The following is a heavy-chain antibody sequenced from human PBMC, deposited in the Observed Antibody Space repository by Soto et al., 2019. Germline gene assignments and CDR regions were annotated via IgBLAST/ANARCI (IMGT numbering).Heavy chain of an antibody. Sequence: QAHLVQSGVEVKTPGASVKVSCQASGYTFFTYDIRWVRQAPGQGLEWMGWISTYSGDTKYAQKFQGRVTMTTDTSTTTAYLELRSLRSDDTAVYYCARHHGPTTSENGFDPWGQGTLVTVSS. CDR3: ARHHGPTTSENGFDP. V-gene: IGHV1-18*01. D-gene: IGHD5-12*01. CDR2: ISTYSGDT. CDR1: GYTFFTYD. J-gene: IGHJ5*02.